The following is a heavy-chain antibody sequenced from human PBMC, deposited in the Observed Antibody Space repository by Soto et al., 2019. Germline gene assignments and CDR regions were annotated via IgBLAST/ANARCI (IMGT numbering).Heavy chain of an antibody. V-gene: IGHV1-8*01. Sequence: ASVKVSCKTSGYAFTSFDFHWVRQASGQGHERMGWKNPNSGDTVYAQKFQGRVTMTRNTSISTAYMELSSLRSEDTAVYYCARGGYDFWSGYPSNYYYYYMDVWGKGTTVTVSS. CDR2: KNPNSGDT. CDR3: ARGGYDFWSGYPSNYYYYYMDV. D-gene: IGHD3-3*01. CDR1: GYAFTSFD. J-gene: IGHJ6*03.